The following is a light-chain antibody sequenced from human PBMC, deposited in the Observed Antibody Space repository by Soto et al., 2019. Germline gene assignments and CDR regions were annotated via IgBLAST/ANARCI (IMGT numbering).Light chain of an antibody. CDR1: QDISNY. CDR3: QQKLT. V-gene: IGKV1-33*01. Sequence: DIQMTQSPSSLSASVGERVTITCQASQDISNYLNWYQQKPGKAPKLLIYDASNLETGVPSRFSESGSGTDFTFTISSLQPEDIATYYCQQKLTFGGGTKVEIK. J-gene: IGKJ4*01. CDR2: DAS.